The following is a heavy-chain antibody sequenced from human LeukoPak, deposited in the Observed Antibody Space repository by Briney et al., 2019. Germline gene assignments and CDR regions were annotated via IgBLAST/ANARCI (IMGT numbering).Heavy chain of an antibody. CDR2: INPNSVGT. V-gene: IGHV1-2*02. D-gene: IGHD3-3*01. CDR3: ARAIPAITIFGVVNKALDS. CDR1: GYTFTSYG. J-gene: IGHJ4*02. Sequence: ASVKVSCKASGYTFTSYGISWVRQAPGQGLEWMGWINPNSVGTNYAQKFQGRVTMTRDTSISTAYMDLSRLRSDDTAVYYCARAIPAITIFGVVNKALDSWGQGTLVTVSS.